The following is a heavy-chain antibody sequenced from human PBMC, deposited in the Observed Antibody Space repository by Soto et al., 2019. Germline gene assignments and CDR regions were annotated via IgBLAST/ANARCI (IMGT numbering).Heavy chain of an antibody. J-gene: IGHJ6*02. CDR1: GFTFSSYG. D-gene: IGHD2-8*01. CDR2: ISYDGSNK. CDR3: AKTLMVYAAYYYYGMDV. V-gene: IGHV3-30*18. Sequence: SLRLSCAASGFTFSSYGMHWVRQAPGKGLEWVAVISYDGSNKYYADSVKGRFTISRDNSKNTLYLQMNSLRAEDTAVYYCAKTLMVYAAYYYYGMDVWGQGTTVTVSS.